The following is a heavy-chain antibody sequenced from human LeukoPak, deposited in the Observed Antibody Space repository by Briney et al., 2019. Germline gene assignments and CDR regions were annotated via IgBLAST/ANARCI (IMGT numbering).Heavy chain of an antibody. CDR1: GYTFTGYY. D-gene: IGHD6-13*01. CDR2: INPNSGGT. V-gene: IGHV1-2*02. J-gene: IGHJ6*03. Sequence: ASVKVSCKASGYTFTGYYMHWVRQAPGQGLEWTGWINPNSGGTNYAQKFQGRVTMTRDTSISTVYMELSRLRSDDTAVYYCARAGLGYSSSWDYYYYMNVWGKGTTVTVSS. CDR3: ARAGLGYSSSWDYYYYMNV.